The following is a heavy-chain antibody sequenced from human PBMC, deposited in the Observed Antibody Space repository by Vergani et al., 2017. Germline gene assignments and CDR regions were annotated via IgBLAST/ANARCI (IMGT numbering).Heavy chain of an antibody. D-gene: IGHD1-1*01. Sequence: QVQLQESGPGLVKPSETLSLTCTVSGGSVSSGSYYWSWIRQPAGKGLEWIGYIYYSGSTNYNPSLKSRVTISVDTSKNQFSLKLSSVTAADTAVYYCARGRVHDYWGQGTLVTVSS. CDR1: GGSVSSGSYY. J-gene: IGHJ4*02. CDR3: ARGRVHDY. CDR2: IYYSGST. V-gene: IGHV4-61*10.